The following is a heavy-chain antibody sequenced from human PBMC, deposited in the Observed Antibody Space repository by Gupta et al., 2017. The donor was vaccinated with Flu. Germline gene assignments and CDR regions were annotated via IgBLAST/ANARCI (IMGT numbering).Heavy chain of an antibody. Sequence: GGSLTLSCAASGFTFSAFGMRWVRQAPGKGLEWVSTISGSTTYYADSVKGRFTISRDTSRNTLFLKMNSLRAEDTAVYYCVKDAGYGEYAYWGQGTLLTVSS. CDR2: ISGSTT. CDR3: VKDAGYGEYAY. J-gene: IGHJ1*01. V-gene: IGHV3-23*01. D-gene: IGHD4-17*01. CDR1: GFTFSAFG.